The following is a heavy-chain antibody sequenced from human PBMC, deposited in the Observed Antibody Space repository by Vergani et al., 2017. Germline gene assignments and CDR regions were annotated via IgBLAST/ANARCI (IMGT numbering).Heavy chain of an antibody. CDR2: ILYDRTQK. J-gene: IGHJ4*02. Sequence: QVHLVESGGGVVQPGRSLRLSCVVSGFTSSYYGMHRVRQAPGKGLDWVAVILYDRTQKYYADSVKGRFNISRDNSKSTFYLQMNSLRTEDTAVYYCATNSCSAPGCQIEYFREWGQGTLVTVSS. CDR3: ATNSCSAPGCQIEYFRE. CDR1: GFTSSYYG. D-gene: IGHD2-15*01. V-gene: IGHV3-30*03.